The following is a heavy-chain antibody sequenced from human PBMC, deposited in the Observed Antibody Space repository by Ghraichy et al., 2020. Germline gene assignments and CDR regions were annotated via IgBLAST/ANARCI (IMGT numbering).Heavy chain of an antibody. Sequence: GGSLRLSCAASGFTFSRYVMSWVRQAPGKGLEWVSSISGSGATTYYADSVKGRFTISSDNSKDTLYLQMSSLRAEDPAVYYCVSATAADSGYWVGSDYWGQGTLVTVSS. CDR2: ISGSGATT. V-gene: IGHV3-23*01. D-gene: IGHD5-12*01. CDR3: VSATAADSGYWVGSDY. J-gene: IGHJ4*02. CDR1: GFTFSRYV.